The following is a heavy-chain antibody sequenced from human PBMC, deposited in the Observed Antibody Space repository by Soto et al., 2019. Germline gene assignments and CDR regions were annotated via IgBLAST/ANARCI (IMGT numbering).Heavy chain of an antibody. CDR2: IWDDGNQK. Sequence: QVQLVESGGVVVQPGRSLRLSCAASGFTFSNYGMHWVSQAPGKGLEWVAVIWDDGNQKYYVDSVKGRFTISRDNSENTMFLQMNSLTAEDTAVYYCVRGGKTAGAFDIWGQGTMVNVSS. D-gene: IGHD3-16*01. V-gene: IGHV3-33*01. CDR3: VRGGKTAGAFDI. CDR1: GFTFSNYG. J-gene: IGHJ3*02.